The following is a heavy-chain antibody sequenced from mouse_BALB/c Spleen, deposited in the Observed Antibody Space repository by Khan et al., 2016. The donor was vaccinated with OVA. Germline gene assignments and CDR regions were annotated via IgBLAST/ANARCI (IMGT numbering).Heavy chain of an antibody. V-gene: IGHV2-9*02. CDR1: GFSLTSYG. J-gene: IGHJ4*01. CDR2: IWAGGST. CDR3: ATNWEGYAMDY. D-gene: IGHD4-1*01. Sequence: QIQLVQSGPGLVAPSQSLSITCTVSGFSLTSYGVHWVRQPPGKGLEWLGVIWAGGSTNYNSALMSRLTISKDNSKSQVFLKMNSLHTDDTAMYYCATNWEGYAMDYWSQGTSVTVSS.